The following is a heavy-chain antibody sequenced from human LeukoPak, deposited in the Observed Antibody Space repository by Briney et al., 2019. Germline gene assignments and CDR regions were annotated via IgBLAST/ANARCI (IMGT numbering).Heavy chain of an antibody. J-gene: IGHJ4*02. Sequence: GGSLRLSCVASGFTFSSYGMHWVRQAPGKGLEWVAVISYDGSNKYYADSVKGRFTISRDNSKNTLYLQMNSLRAEDTAVYYCAKPNLVPAAMLYYFDYWGQGTLVTVSS. D-gene: IGHD2-2*01. CDR2: ISYDGSNK. CDR1: GFTFSSYG. V-gene: IGHV3-30*18. CDR3: AKPNLVPAAMLYYFDY.